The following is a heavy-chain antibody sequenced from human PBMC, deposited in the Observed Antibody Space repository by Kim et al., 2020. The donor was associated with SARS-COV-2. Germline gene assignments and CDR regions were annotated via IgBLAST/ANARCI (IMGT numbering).Heavy chain of an antibody. CDR2: ISGSGDT. J-gene: IGHJ4*02. V-gene: IGHV4-4*07. CDR3: AREGRRSTPGY. Sequence: SETLSLTCTVSGGSISGYLWPWIRQPAGKGLEWNGRISGSGDTNYNPSLKSRLTMSVDTSKNHFSLRLNSVTAADTAVDYCAREGRRSTPGYWGQGTLVT. D-gene: IGHD1-26*01. CDR1: GGSISGYL.